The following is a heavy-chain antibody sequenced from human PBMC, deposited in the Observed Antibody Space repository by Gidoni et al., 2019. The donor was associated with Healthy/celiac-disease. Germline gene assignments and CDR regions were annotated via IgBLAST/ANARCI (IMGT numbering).Heavy chain of an antibody. V-gene: IGHV3-30*04. CDR1: GFNFSRYA. CDR3: ARGGGGFDP. CDR2: ISYDGSNK. J-gene: IGHJ5*02. D-gene: IGHD3-10*01. Sequence: QVQLVESGGGVVQPGRSLRLSCSASGFNFSRYAMHWVRQAPGKGLEWVAVISYDGSNKDYAGSVKGRFTIARENSKNTRYLQMNSLRAEDTVVYYCARGGGGFDPWGQGTLVTVSS.